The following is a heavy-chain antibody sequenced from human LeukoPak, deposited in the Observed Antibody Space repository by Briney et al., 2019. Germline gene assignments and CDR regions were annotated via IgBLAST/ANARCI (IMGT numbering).Heavy chain of an antibody. Sequence: SETLSLTCAVYGGSFSGYYWSWIRQPPGKGLEWIGEINHSGSTNYNPSLKSRVTVSVDTSKNQFSLKLSSVTAADTAVYYCATSPNYYDSSGYRGWFDPWGQGTLVTVSS. V-gene: IGHV4-34*01. CDR1: GGSFSGYY. CDR3: ATSPNYYDSSGYRGWFDP. J-gene: IGHJ5*02. D-gene: IGHD3-22*01. CDR2: INHSGST.